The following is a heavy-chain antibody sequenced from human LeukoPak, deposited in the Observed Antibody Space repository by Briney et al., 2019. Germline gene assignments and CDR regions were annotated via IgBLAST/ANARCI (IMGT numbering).Heavy chain of an antibody. Sequence: GGSLRLSCAASGFTFSSYAMSWVRQAPGKGLEWVSAISGSGGSTYYADSVKGRFTISRDNSKNTLYLQMNSLRAEDTAVYYCAKDLRGTVAIESNDAFDIWGQGTMVTVSS. D-gene: IGHD4-23*01. CDR1: GFTFSSYA. V-gene: IGHV3-23*01. J-gene: IGHJ3*02. CDR2: ISGSGGST. CDR3: AKDLRGTVAIESNDAFDI.